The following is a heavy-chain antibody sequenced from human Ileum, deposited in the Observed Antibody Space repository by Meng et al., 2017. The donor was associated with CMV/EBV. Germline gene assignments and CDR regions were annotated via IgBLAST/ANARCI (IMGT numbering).Heavy chain of an antibody. CDR2: ISYNGNNK. V-gene: IGHV3-30*19. D-gene: IGHD1-7*01. J-gene: IGHJ4*02. CDR3: ARVSRVRRELLPNFDY. CDR1: GFTFSGYG. Sequence: GFTFSGYGMHWVRQAPGEGLEWLAVISYNGNNKYYAASVKGRFTISRDNSRNTLYLQMDNLRAEDTAVYYCARVSRVRRELLPNFDYWGQGTLVTVSS.